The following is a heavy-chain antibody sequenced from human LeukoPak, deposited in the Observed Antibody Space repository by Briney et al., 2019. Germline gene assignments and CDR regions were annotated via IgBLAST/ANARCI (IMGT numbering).Heavy chain of an antibody. CDR2: FDPEDGET. CDR1: GYTLTELS. V-gene: IGHV1-24*01. D-gene: IGHD1-7*01. Sequence: ASVKVSCKVSGYTLTELSMHWVRQAPGKGLEWMGGFDPEDGETIYAQKFQGRVTMTEDTSTDTAYMELSNLRSEDTAVYYCATGDPNWNWGRMYFDYWGQGTLVTVSS. J-gene: IGHJ4*02. CDR3: ATGDPNWNWGRMYFDY.